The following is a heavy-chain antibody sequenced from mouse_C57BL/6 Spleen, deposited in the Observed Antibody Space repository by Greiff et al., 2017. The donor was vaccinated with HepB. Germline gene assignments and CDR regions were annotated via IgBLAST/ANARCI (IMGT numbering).Heavy chain of an antibody. Sequence: QVQLQQSGPELVKPGASVKISCKASGYAFSSSWMNWVKQRPGKGLEWIGRIYPGDGDTNYNGKFKGKATLTADKSSSTAYMQLSSLTSEDAAVYCCARPSSYYFDYWGQGTTLTVSS. V-gene: IGHV1-82*01. D-gene: IGHD1-1*01. CDR2: IYPGDGDT. CDR1: GYAFSSSW. J-gene: IGHJ2*01. CDR3: ARPSSYYFDY.